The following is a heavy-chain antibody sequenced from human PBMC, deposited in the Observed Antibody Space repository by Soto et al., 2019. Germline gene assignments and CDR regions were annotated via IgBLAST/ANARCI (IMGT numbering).Heavy chain of an antibody. Sequence: GGSLRLSCAASGFIFKMYWMHWVRQSPGKGLVWISRIYNDGTYSDYADSVRGRLNISRDNVNDTPYLQMNNLRAEDSGLYYCKRGPRQISTGTGAYWGQGTQVTVSS. J-gene: IGHJ4*02. D-gene: IGHD3-10*01. CDR2: IYNDGTYS. V-gene: IGHV3-74*01. CDR1: GFIFKMYW. CDR3: KRGPRQISTGTGAY.